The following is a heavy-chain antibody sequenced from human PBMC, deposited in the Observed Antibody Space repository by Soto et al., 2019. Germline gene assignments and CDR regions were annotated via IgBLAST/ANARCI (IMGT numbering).Heavy chain of an antibody. D-gene: IGHD3-3*01. V-gene: IGHV1-69*13. CDR1: GGTFSSYA. CDR3: ARDQDFWSGYYNFDY. CDR2: IIPIFGTA. J-gene: IGHJ4*02. Sequence: SVKVSCKSSGGTFSSYAISWVRQAPGQGLEWMGGIIPIFGTANYAQKFQGRVTITADESTSTAYMELSSLRSEDTAVYYCARDQDFWSGYYNFDYWGQGTLVTDSS.